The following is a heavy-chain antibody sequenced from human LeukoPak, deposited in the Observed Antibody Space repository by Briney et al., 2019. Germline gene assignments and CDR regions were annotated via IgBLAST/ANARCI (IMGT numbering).Heavy chain of an antibody. CDR3: ARTATNYADCPD. Sequence: PGGSLRLSCAASGFTFSSYAMSWVRQAPGKGLEWVSAISGSGGSTYYADSVKGRFTISRDNAKNSLYLQMNSLRAEDTAVYYCARTATNYADCPDWGQGTLITVSS. J-gene: IGHJ4*02. D-gene: IGHD4-17*01. CDR2: ISGSGGST. V-gene: IGHV3-23*01. CDR1: GFTFSSYA.